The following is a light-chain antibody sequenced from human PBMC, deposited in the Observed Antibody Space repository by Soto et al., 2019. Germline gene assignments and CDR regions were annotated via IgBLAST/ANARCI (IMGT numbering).Light chain of an antibody. CDR3: QQYNNYST. Sequence: DIQMTQSPSTLSASVGDRVTITCRASQSISSWLAWYQQKPGKAPKLLIYDASNLESGVPSRFSGSGSGTEFTLTISSLQPDDFATYYCQQYNNYSTFGQGTK. V-gene: IGKV1-5*01. CDR2: DAS. CDR1: QSISSW. J-gene: IGKJ1*01.